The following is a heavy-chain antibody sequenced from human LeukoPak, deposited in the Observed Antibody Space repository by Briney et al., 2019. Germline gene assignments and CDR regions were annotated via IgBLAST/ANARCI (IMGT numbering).Heavy chain of an antibody. J-gene: IGHJ5*02. CDR1: GFTFNIYG. CDR3: AKSHVVVSGAISNWFDP. Sequence: GGSLRLSCAASGFTFNIYGMHWVRQAPGKGLEWVAVIWYDGSKAYYADSVKGRFSVPRDNSKNTLYLQMSSLRAEDTAMYYCAKSHVVVSGAISNWFDPWGQGTLVTVSS. V-gene: IGHV3-33*06. CDR2: IWYDGSKA. D-gene: IGHD2-2*01.